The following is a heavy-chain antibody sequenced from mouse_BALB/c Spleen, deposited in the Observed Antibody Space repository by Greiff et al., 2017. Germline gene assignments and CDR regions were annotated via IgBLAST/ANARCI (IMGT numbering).Heavy chain of an antibody. J-gene: IGHJ4*01. Sequence: VQLKESGGGLVQPGGSRKLSCAASGFTFSSFGMHWVRQAPEKGLEWVAYISSGSSTIYYADTVKGRFTISRDNPKNTLFLQMTSLRSEDTAMYYCARRTAYAMDYWGQGTSVTVSS. V-gene: IGHV5-17*02. CDR1: GFTFSSFG. D-gene: IGHD1-2*01. CDR2: ISSGSSTI. CDR3: ARRTAYAMDY.